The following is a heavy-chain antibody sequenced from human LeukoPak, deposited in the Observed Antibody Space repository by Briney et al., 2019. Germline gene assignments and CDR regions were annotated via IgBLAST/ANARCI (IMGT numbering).Heavy chain of an antibody. Sequence: GGSLRLSCAASGFTFSDYYMNCIRQAPGEGLEWGSYISGSGSTIYYPDSVKGRFTISRDNAKNSLYLQMNSLRAEDTAVYYCAREFVTWGPGSYYYHGIDVWGQGTTVTVSS. V-gene: IGHV3-11*01. CDR2: ISGSGSTI. CDR3: AREFVTWGPGSYYYHGIDV. D-gene: IGHD2/OR15-2a*01. CDR1: GFTFSDYY. J-gene: IGHJ6*02.